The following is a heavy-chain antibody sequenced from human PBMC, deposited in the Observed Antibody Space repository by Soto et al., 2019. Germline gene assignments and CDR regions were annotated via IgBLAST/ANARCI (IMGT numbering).Heavy chain of an antibody. CDR1: GGSFSGYY. CDR3: ARQVGWRREADY. J-gene: IGHJ4*02. V-gene: IGHV4-59*08. D-gene: IGHD6-19*01. Sequence: SETLSLTFAVYGGSFSGYYWSWIRQPPGKGLEWIGYIYYSGSTNYNPSLKSRVTISVDTSKNQFSLKLSSVTAADTAVYYCARQVGWRREADYWGQGTVVTVSS. CDR2: IYYSGST.